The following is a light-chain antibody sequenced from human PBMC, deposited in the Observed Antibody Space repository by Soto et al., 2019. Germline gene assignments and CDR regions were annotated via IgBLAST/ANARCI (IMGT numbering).Light chain of an antibody. J-gene: IGKJ1*01. Sequence: DIQMTQSPSTLSSSVGDRVTLSWRASQTISNWLAWYKQKPGKAPKLLSYDASSLESGVPSRFRGSGSGTEFTLTISSLKPEDFATYFCQQSYSPPRTFGQGTKVDIK. CDR1: QTISNW. CDR3: QQSYSPPRT. V-gene: IGKV1-5*01. CDR2: DAS.